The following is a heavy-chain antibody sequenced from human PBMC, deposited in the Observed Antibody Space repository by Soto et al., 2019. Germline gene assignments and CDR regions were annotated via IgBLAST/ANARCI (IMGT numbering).Heavy chain of an antibody. V-gene: IGHV4-34*01. CDR2: INHSGST. CDR1: VGSFSGYY. Sequence: PSETLSLTCAVYVGSFSGYYWSWIRQPPGKGLEWIGEINHSGSTNYNPSLKSRVTISVDTSKNQFSLKLSSVTAADTAVYYCARLQYSSGWYGWFDPWGQGTLVTVSS. CDR3: ARLQYSSGWYGWFDP. D-gene: IGHD6-19*01. J-gene: IGHJ5*02.